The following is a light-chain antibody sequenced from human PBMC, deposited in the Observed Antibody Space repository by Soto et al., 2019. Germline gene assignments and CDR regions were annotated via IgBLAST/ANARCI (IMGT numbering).Light chain of an antibody. Sequence: DIQMTQSPSSLSASVGDRVTITCQASQDISNYLNWYQQKPGKAPKLLIYDASNLETGVPSRFSGSGSGTDFTLTISSLQPEDFATYYCQQSYRTPLTFGGGTKV. CDR1: QDISNY. V-gene: IGKV1-39*01. CDR2: DAS. CDR3: QQSYRTPLT. J-gene: IGKJ4*01.